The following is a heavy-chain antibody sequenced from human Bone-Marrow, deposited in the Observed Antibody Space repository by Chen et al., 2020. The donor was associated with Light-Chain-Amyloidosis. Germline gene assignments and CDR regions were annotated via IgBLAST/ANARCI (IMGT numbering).Heavy chain of an antibody. J-gene: IGHJ3*02. CDR3: AKDISYDDILPGYPADAFDI. V-gene: IGHV3-23*04. D-gene: IGHD3-9*01. CDR1: GFAFSSYA. CDR2: ISGGGGSR. Sequence: EVQLVESGGGLLQRGGSLRLSCAASGFAFSSYAMSWVRQAPGRGLAWVSTISGGGGSRYYGDSVKVRLTISRDNSKNALFLQMNSLRAEDTAVYYCAKDISYDDILPGYPADAFDIWGQGTMVTVSS.